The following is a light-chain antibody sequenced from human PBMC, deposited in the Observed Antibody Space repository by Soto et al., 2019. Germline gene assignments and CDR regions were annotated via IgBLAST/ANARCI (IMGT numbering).Light chain of an antibody. V-gene: IGKV1-5*01. Sequence: DIQMTQSPPTLSASVGDRVTITCRASQPISSWLAWYHQKPGKAPKLLIYDASNLESGVPSRLSGSGSGTEFTLTIRSLQPEDFGIYYCQQYENYWTFGQGTKVDIK. J-gene: IGKJ1*01. CDR1: QPISSW. CDR3: QQYENYWT. CDR2: DAS.